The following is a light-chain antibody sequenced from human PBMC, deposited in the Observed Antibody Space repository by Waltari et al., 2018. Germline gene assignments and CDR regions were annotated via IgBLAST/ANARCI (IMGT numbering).Light chain of an antibody. CDR2: RAS. V-gene: IGKV4-1*01. J-gene: IGKJ1*01. CDR3: QQYYTTPRT. CDR1: QSVLDSPNNKNC. Sequence: DIVMTQSPDSLAVSLGERATINCKSIQSVLDSPNNKNCLAWYQQRPGQPPKLLIYRASTRESGVPDRFSGSGSGTDFTLTISSLQAEDVAVYYCQQYYTTPRTFGQGTKVEIK.